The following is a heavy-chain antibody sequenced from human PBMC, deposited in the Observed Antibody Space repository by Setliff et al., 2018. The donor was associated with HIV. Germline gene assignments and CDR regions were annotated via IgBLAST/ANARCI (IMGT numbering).Heavy chain of an antibody. CDR1: GYTFTSYA. CDR3: ARVRTSYNFWVGDVFDP. D-gene: IGHD1-1*01. Sequence: ASVKVSCKASGYTFTSYAINWVRQDPGQGLEWMGWINTNTGYPTYAQAFRGRFVFSLDTSVSTAYLEISSLEAEDTAVYFCARVRTSYNFWVGDVFDPWGQGTLVTVSS. V-gene: IGHV7-4-1*02. J-gene: IGHJ5*02. CDR2: INTNTGYP.